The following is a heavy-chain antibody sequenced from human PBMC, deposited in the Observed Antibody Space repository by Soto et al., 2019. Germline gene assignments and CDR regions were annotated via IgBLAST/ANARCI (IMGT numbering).Heavy chain of an antibody. CDR2: IYYSGST. CDR3: ARAGSSSWHSNFFYYYYGMDV. Sequence: PSETLSLTCTVSGGSISSYYWSWIRQPPGKGLEWIGYIYYSGSTNYNPSLKSRVTISVDTSKNQFSLKLSSVTAADTAVYYCARAGSSSWHSNFFYYYYGMDVWGQGTTVTVSS. CDR1: GGSISSYY. V-gene: IGHV4-59*01. J-gene: IGHJ6*02. D-gene: IGHD6-13*01.